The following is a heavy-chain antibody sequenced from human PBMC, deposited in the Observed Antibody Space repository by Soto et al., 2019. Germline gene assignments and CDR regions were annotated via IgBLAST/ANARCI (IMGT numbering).Heavy chain of an antibody. J-gene: IGHJ6*02. CDR3: ARLYCSSTSCYGVHYYYGMDV. CDR1: GGTFSSYA. CDR2: IIPIFGTA. V-gene: IGHV1-69*01. D-gene: IGHD2-2*01. Sequence: QVQLVQSGAEVKKPGSSVKVSCKASGGTFSSYAISWVRQAPGQGLEWMGGIIPIFGTANYAQKFQGRVTITADESRSTAYMELSSLRSEDTAVYYCARLYCSSTSCYGVHYYYGMDVWGQGMTVTVSS.